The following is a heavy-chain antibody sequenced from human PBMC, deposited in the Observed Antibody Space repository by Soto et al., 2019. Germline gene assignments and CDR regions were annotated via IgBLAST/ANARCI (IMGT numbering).Heavy chain of an antibody. CDR2: ISSSGSTI. CDR1: GCTCRDYD. J-gene: IGHJ3*02. Sequence: SLRLSCAASGCTCRDYDMSWIRQAPGMGLEWISYISSSGSTIYYADSVKGRFTISRDNAKKSLYLQMNSLRAEDTAVYHWARRSAFDIWGQGTMVTVS. CDR3: ARRSAFDI. V-gene: IGHV3-11*01.